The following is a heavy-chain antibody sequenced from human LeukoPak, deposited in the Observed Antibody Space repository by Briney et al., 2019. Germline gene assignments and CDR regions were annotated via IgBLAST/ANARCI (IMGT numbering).Heavy chain of an antibody. J-gene: IGHJ4*02. CDR2: ISAYNGNT. V-gene: IGHV1-18*01. CDR3: ARAGGIVVVPAAPNDY. Sequence: ASVKVSCKASGYTFTSYGISWVRQAPGQGLEWMGWISAYNGNTNYAQELQGRVTMTTDTSTSTAYMELRSLRSDDTTVYYCARAGGIVVVPAAPNDYWGQGTLVTVSS. D-gene: IGHD2-2*01. CDR1: GYTFTSYG.